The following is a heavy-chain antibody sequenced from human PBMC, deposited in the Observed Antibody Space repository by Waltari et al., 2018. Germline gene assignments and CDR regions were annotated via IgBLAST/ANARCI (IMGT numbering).Heavy chain of an antibody. CDR1: GGSISSSSYY. J-gene: IGHJ5*02. CDR2: IYYSGST. Sequence: QLQLQESGPGLVKPSETLSLTCTVSGGSISSSSYYWGWIRQPPGKGLEWIGSIYYSGSTYYNPSVKSRVTISVDTSKNQFSLKLSSVTAADTAVYYCARGITIFGVVNPGWFDPWGQGTLVTVSS. D-gene: IGHD3-3*01. V-gene: IGHV4-39*07. CDR3: ARGITIFGVVNPGWFDP.